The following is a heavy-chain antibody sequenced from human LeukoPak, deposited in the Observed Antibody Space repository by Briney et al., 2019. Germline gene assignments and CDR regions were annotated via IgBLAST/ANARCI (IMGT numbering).Heavy chain of an antibody. D-gene: IGHD4-17*01. CDR3: ARRTTVTTSHFDY. J-gene: IGHJ4*02. CDR1: GYTFTSYD. V-gene: IGHV1-8*01. Sequence: ASVKVSCKASGYTFTSYDINWVRQATGQGLEWMGWMNPNSGNTGYAQKFQGRVTMTRNTSISTAYMELSGLRSEDTAVYYCARRTTVTTSHFDYWGQGTLVTVSS. CDR2: MNPNSGNT.